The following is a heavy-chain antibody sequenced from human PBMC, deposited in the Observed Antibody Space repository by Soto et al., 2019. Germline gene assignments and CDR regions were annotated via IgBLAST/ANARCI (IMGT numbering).Heavy chain of an antibody. CDR2: VSHSGRT. Sequence: SDTLSLTCKVSGGSMRGYSWSWIRQTPGEGLEWIGYVSHSGRTDYSPSLKNRVTISLDMSKNHFALHVNSVDPADTAVYYCARVAMENYHDMWSGSTSSALDVWGQGTTVTVSS. D-gene: IGHD3-3*01. CDR3: ARVAMENYHDMWSGSTSSALDV. CDR1: GGSMRGYS. V-gene: IGHV4-59*07. J-gene: IGHJ6*02.